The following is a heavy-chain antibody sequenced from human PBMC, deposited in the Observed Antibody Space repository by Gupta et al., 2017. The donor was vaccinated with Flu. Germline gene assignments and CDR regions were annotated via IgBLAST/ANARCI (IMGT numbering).Heavy chain of an antibody. Sequence: VQLLESGGGLFKPGGSLRLSCAPPGFSFKAYSMTWVRQAPGKGLGWISIIGRSSNYIYYADSVRSRFTISRDNAKNSLDLQMDNLRAEDTAVYYCARVFSGNDYWGQGTRVTASS. J-gene: IGHJ4*02. V-gene: IGHV3-21*06. CDR3: ARVFSGNDY. CDR1: GFSFKAYS. D-gene: IGHD1-1*01. CDR2: IGRSSNYI.